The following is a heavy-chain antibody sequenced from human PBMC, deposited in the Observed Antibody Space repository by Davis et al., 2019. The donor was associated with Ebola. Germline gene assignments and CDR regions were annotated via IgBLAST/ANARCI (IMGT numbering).Heavy chain of an antibody. CDR1: GFTFSSYA. CDR2: ISGSGGST. D-gene: IGHD2-2*01. Sequence: HLGGSLRLSCAASGFTFSSYAMSWVRQAPGKGLEWVSAISGSGGSTYYADSVKGRFTISRDNSKNTLYLQMNSLRAEDTAVYYCAKDSIVVVVPAANNDYWGQGTLVTVSS. V-gene: IGHV3-23*01. CDR3: AKDSIVVVVPAANNDY. J-gene: IGHJ4*02.